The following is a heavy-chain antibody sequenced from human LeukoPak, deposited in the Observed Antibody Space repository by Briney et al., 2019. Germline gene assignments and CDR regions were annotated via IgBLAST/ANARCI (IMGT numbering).Heavy chain of an antibody. CDR2: IDPSDSYT. CDR3: ARSSGWPQYYYGMDV. Sequence: GESLKISCKGSGYSFTSYWISWLRQMPGKGLEWMGRIDPSDSYTNYSPSFQGHVTISADKSISTAYLQWSSLKASDTAMYYCARSSGWPQYYYGMDVWGQGTTVTVSS. CDR1: GYSFTSYW. D-gene: IGHD6-19*01. J-gene: IGHJ6*02. V-gene: IGHV5-10-1*01.